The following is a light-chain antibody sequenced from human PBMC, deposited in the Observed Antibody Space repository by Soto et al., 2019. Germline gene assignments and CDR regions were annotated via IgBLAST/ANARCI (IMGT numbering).Light chain of an antibody. J-gene: IGLJ2*01. CDR2: LEGSGSY. Sequence: QSVLTQSSSASASLGSSVKLTCTLSSGHSSYIIAWHQQKPGKAPRYLMKLEGSGSYNKGSGVPDRFSGSSSGADRYLTICNLQFEDEADYYCETWDSNTRVFGGGTQVTVL. CDR3: ETWDSNTRV. CDR1: SGHSSYI. V-gene: IGLV4-60*02.